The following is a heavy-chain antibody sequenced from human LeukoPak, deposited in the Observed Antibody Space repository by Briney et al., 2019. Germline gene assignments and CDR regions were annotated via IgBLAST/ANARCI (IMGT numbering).Heavy chain of an antibody. D-gene: IGHD6-6*01. CDR2: IYHSGST. CDR1: GGFISSGGYS. CDR3: ARTSIAARRANAFDI. V-gene: IGHV4-30-2*01. J-gene: IGHJ3*02. Sequence: SETLSLTCAVSGGFISSGGYSWSWIRQPPGKGLEWIGYIYHSGSTYYNPSLKSRVTISVDRSKNQFFLKLSSVTAADTAVYYCARTSIAARRANAFDIWGQGTVVTVSS.